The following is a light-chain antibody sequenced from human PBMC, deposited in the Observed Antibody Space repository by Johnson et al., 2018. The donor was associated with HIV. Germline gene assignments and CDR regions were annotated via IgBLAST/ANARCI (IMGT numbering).Light chain of an antibody. CDR3: GTWDSSLSAFYV. CDR2: DNN. J-gene: IGLJ1*01. CDR1: SSNIGSNY. V-gene: IGLV1-51*01. Sequence: QSILTQPPSVSAAPGQKVTISCSGSSSNIGSNYVSWYQQLPGTAPKLLIYDNNKRPSGIPDRFSGSKSGTSATLGIPGLHTGDEADYYCGTWDSSLSAFYVFGTGTKVTVL.